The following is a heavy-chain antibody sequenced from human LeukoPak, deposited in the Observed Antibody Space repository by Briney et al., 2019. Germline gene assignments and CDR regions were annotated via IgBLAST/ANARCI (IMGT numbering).Heavy chain of an antibody. Sequence: SVKVSCKASGGTFSSYAIGWVRQAPGQGLEWMGGIIPIFGTANYAQKFQGRVTITADESTSTAYMELSSLRSEDTAVYYCAKLVVPAAAHERAFDYWGQGTLVTVSS. J-gene: IGHJ4*02. D-gene: IGHD2-2*01. CDR1: GGTFSSYA. V-gene: IGHV1-69*13. CDR2: IIPIFGTA. CDR3: AKLVVPAAAHERAFDY.